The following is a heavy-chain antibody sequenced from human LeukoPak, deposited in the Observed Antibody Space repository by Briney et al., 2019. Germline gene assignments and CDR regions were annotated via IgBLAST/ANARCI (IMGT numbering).Heavy chain of an antibody. D-gene: IGHD4-23*01. CDR3: ARDSTTVVTPGWFDP. Sequence: SVKVSCKASGGTFGSYAISWVRQAPGQGLEWMGGIIPIFGTANYAQKFQGRVTITADESTSTAYMELSGLRSEDTAVYYCARDSTTVVTPGWFDPWGQGTLVTFSS. CDR1: GGTFGSYA. V-gene: IGHV1-69*01. CDR2: IIPIFGTA. J-gene: IGHJ5*02.